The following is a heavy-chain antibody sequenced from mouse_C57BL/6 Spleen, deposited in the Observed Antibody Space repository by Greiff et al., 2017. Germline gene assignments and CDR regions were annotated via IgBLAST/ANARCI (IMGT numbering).Heavy chain of an antibody. Sequence: VQLQQSGPELVKPGASVKISCTASGYSFTDYNMHWVKQSHGKGLEWIGVINPNYGTTSYNQKFKGKATLTVDQSSSTAYMQLSSLTSEDSAVYYCARSDVGNFDYWGQGTTLTVSS. CDR3: ARSDVGNFDY. CDR2: INPNYGTT. V-gene: IGHV1-39*01. J-gene: IGHJ2*01. CDR1: GYSFTDYN.